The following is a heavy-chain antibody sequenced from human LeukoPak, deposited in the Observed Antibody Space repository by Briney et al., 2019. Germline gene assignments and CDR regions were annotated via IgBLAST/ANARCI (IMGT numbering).Heavy chain of an antibody. D-gene: IGHD2-8*01. V-gene: IGHV7-4-1*02. CDR1: GYTFTSYA. J-gene: IGHJ5*02. Sequence: ASVKVSCKASGYTFTSYAMNWVRQAPGQGLEWMGWINTNTGNPTYAQGFTGRFVFSLDTSVGTAYLQISSLKAEDTAVYYCARDPADIVLMVYAPNWFDPWGQGTLVTVSS. CDR3: ARDPADIVLMVYAPNWFDP. CDR2: INTNTGNP.